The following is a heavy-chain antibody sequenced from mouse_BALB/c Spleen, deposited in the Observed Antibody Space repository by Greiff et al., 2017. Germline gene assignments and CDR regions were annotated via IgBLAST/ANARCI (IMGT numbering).Heavy chain of an antibody. CDR1: GFSLTSYG. D-gene: IGHD2-1*01. Sequence: QVQLKESGPGLVAPSQSLSITCTVSGFSLTSYGVHWVRQPPGKGLEWLGVIWAGGSTNYNSALMSRLSISKDNSKSQVFLKMNSLQTDDTAMYYCARGGNYEVYYAMDYWGQGTSVTVSS. CDR3: ARGGNYEVYYAMDY. V-gene: IGHV2-9*02. J-gene: IGHJ4*01. CDR2: IWAGGST.